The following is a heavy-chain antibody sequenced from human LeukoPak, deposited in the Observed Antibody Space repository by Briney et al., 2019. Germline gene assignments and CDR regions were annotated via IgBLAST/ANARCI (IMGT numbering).Heavy chain of an antibody. Sequence: ASVKVSCKASGYTFTSYDINWVRQVTGQGLEWMGWMNPNSGNTGYAQKFQGRVTMTRNTSISTAYMELSSLRSEDTAVYYCAGTAAGTSPYYYYMDVWGKGTTVTVSS. J-gene: IGHJ6*03. CDR1: GYTFTSYD. CDR3: AGTAAGTSPYYYYMDV. V-gene: IGHV1-8*01. D-gene: IGHD6-13*01. CDR2: MNPNSGNT.